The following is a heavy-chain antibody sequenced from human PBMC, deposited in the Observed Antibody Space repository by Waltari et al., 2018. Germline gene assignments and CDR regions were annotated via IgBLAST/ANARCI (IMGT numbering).Heavy chain of an antibody. V-gene: IGHV4-59*11. CDR1: GGSISSHY. CDR3: ASLNYDFWSGYSKGFFDY. D-gene: IGHD3-3*01. Sequence: QVQLQESGPGLVKPSETLSLTCTVSGGSISSHYGSWIRQPPGKGLEWIGYIYYSGSTNYNPSLKSRVTISVDTSKNQFSLKLSSVTAADTAVYYCASLNYDFWSGYSKGFFDYWGQGTLVTVSS. J-gene: IGHJ4*02. CDR2: IYYSGST.